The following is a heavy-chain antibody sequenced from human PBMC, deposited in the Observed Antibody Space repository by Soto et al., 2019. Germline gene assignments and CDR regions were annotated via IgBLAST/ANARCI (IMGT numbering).Heavy chain of an antibody. V-gene: IGHV3-23*01. Sequence: SLRLSCAASGFTFSSYAMSWVRQAPGKGLEWVSAISGSGGSTYYADSVKGRFTISRDNSKNTLYLQMNSLRAEDTAVYYCARTSTVTFLYYFDYWGQGTLVTVSS. CDR2: ISGSGGST. CDR3: ARTSTVTFLYYFDY. D-gene: IGHD4-17*01. CDR1: GFTFSSYA. J-gene: IGHJ4*02.